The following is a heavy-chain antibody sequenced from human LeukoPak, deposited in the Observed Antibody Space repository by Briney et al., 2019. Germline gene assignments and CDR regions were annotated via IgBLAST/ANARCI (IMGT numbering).Heavy chain of an antibody. CDR3: ARRGFGSSGWSP. J-gene: IGHJ5*02. CDR2: IYPGDSDT. Sequence: GESLKISCEGSGYTFSEYWVAWVRQMPGKGLEWMGIIYPGDSDTRYSPSFQGLLTISADKSINTAHLQWNSLKASDTAMYYCARRGFGSSGWSPWGQGTLVTVSS. D-gene: IGHD6-19*01. V-gene: IGHV5-51*01. CDR1: GYTFSEYW.